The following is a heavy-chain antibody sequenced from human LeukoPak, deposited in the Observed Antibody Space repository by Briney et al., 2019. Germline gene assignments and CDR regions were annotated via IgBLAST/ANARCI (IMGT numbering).Heavy chain of an antibody. V-gene: IGHV4-34*01. J-gene: IGHJ4*02. Sequence: SETLSLTCAVYGGSFSGYYWSWIRQPPGKGLEWIGEINHSGSTNYNPSLKSRVTISVDTSKNQFSLKLSPVTAADTAVYYCARVRVNDYVWGSYRYYFDYWGQGTLVTVSS. CDR3: ARVRVNDYVWGSYRYYFDY. D-gene: IGHD3-16*02. CDR2: INHSGST. CDR1: GGSFSGYY.